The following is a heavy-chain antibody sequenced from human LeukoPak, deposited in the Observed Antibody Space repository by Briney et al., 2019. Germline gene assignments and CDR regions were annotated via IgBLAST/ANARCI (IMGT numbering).Heavy chain of an antibody. J-gene: IGHJ4*02. CDR2: IWYDGSNK. Sequence: PGRSLRLSCAASGFTFSSYGMHWVRQAPGKGLEWVAVIWYDGSNKYYADSVKGRFTISRDNSKNTLYLQMNSLGAEDTAVYYCARDGGYYDILTGSDYWGQGTLVTVSS. CDR1: GFTFSSYG. CDR3: ARDGGYYDILTGSDY. D-gene: IGHD3-9*01. V-gene: IGHV3-33*01.